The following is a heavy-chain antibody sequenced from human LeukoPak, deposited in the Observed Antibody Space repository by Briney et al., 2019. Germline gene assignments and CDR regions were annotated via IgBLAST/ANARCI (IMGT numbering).Heavy chain of an antibody. CDR1: GGTLSSYA. CDR2: IIPIFGTA. D-gene: IGHD3-3*01. Sequence: ASVKVSCKASGGTLSSYAISWVRQAPGQGLEWTGRIIPIFGTANYAQKFQGRVTITTDESTSTAYMELSSLRSEDTAVYYCARVATILGVGTWERFDYWGQGTLVTVSS. J-gene: IGHJ4*02. V-gene: IGHV1-69*05. CDR3: ARVATILGVGTWERFDY.